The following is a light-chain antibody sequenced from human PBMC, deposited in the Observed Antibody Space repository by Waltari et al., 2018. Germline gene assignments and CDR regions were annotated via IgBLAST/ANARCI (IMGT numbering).Light chain of an antibody. J-gene: IGKJ1*01. V-gene: IGKV3-20*01. CDR3: QHYVRLPAT. CDR2: GAS. CDR1: QSVSRT. Sequence: EIVLTQSPGNLSLSPGERATLSCRASQSVSRTLAWYQQKPGQAPTLLIYGASIRATGIPDRFTVSGSGSDFSLTISSLEPEDFAIYFCQHYVRLPATFGQGTKVEIK.